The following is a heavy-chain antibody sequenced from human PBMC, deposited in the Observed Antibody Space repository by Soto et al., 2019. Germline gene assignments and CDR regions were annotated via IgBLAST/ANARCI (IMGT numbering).Heavy chain of an antibody. D-gene: IGHD3-10*01. Sequence: EVQLLESGGGLVQPGGSLRLSCAASGFTFSSYALNWVRQAPGKGLEWVSAISGSGRGTYYADSVKGRFTISRDNSKNTLYLQMNSLRAEDTAVYYCTKERLPSSGSYYTLFDYWGQGTLVTVSS. CDR2: ISGSGRGT. CDR3: TKERLPSSGSYYTLFDY. J-gene: IGHJ4*02. V-gene: IGHV3-23*01. CDR1: GFTFSSYA.